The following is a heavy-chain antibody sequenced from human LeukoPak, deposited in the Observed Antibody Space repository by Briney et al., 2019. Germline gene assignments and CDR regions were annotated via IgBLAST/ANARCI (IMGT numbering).Heavy chain of an antibody. Sequence: SGGSLRLSCAASGFTFSSYSMNWVRQAPGKGLEWVSSISSSSSYIYYADSVKGRFTISRDNAKNSLYLQMNSLRAEDTAVYYCARDGCSSTSCLFDYWGQGTLVTVSS. J-gene: IGHJ4*02. CDR3: ARDGCSSTSCLFDY. CDR1: GFTFSSYS. D-gene: IGHD2-2*01. V-gene: IGHV3-21*01. CDR2: ISSSSSYI.